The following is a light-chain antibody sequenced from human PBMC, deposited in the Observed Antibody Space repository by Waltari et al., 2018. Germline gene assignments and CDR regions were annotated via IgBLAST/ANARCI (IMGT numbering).Light chain of an antibody. CDR2: DVT. CDR1: TSDVGGYNY. V-gene: IGLV2-11*01. Sequence: SALTQPRSVSGSPGQSVTISCTGTTSDVGGYNYVPWYQHHPGKAPKLMIFDVTQPPSGVPDRFSGSKSANTASLTISGLQAEDEADYYCCSFAGTYTWVFGGGTKVTVL. CDR3: CSFAGTYTWV. J-gene: IGLJ3*02.